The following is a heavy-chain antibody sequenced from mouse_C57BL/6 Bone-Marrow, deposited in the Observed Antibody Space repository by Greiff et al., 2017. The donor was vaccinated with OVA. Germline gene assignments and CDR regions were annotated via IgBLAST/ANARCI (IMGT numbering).Heavy chain of an antibody. J-gene: IGHJ2*01. D-gene: IGHD1-1*01. CDR2: IDPETGGT. Sequence: QVQLQQSGAELVRPGASVTLSCKASGYTFTDYEMHWVKQTPVHGLEWIGAIDPETGGTAYNQKFKGKAILTAEKSSSTAYMELRSLTSEDSAVYYSTRDPHYYGSSQGNYWGQGTTLTVSS. CDR1: GYTFTDYE. CDR3: TRDPHYYGSSQGNY. V-gene: IGHV1-15*01.